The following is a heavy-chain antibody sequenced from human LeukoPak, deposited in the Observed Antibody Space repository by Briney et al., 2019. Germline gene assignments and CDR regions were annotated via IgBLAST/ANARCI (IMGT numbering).Heavy chain of an antibody. D-gene: IGHD2-8*01. J-gene: IGHJ1*01. Sequence: ASVKVSCKASGGTFNSYVISWVRQAPGQGLEWMGGITPIPGTVNYAQKFQGRVTIIADESTSTSYMEVSSLRSEDTAVYYCASSLYCTNSRCFIAYFHHWGQGTLVTVSS. CDR1: GGTFNSYV. CDR2: ITPIPGTV. V-gene: IGHV1-69*13. CDR3: ASSLYCTNSRCFIAYFHH.